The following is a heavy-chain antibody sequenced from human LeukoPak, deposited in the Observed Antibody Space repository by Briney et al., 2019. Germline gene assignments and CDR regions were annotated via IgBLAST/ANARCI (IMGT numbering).Heavy chain of an antibody. CDR2: FDPEDGET. J-gene: IGHJ4*02. D-gene: IGHD4-17*01. CDR3: ATGGKRTVTTTDY. CDR1: GYTLTELS. V-gene: IGHV1-24*01. Sequence: ASVKVSCKVSGYTLTELSMHWVRQAPGKGLEWVGGFDPEDGETIYAQKFQGRVTMTEDTSTDTAYMELSSLRSEDTAVYYCATGGKRTVTTTDYWGQGTLVTVSS.